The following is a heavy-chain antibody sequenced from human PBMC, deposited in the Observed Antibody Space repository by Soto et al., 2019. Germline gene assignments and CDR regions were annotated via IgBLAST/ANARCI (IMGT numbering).Heavy chain of an antibody. CDR1: GGSIITTTYY. Sequence: QLQLQESGPGLAKPSETLSLTCTVSGGSIITTTYYWGWLRQPPGKGLEWIGSVYYSGSTYYNPSLKSRVTISVDTSMNQFSLMLSSVTAADTAVYFCARAPTDYSHDYWGLGNLVTVSS. J-gene: IGHJ4*02. CDR2: VYYSGST. V-gene: IGHV4-39*01. D-gene: IGHD4-4*01. CDR3: ARAPTDYSHDY.